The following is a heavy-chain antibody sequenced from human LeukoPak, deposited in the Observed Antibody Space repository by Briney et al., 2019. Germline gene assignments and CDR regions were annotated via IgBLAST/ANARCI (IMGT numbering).Heavy chain of an antibody. CDR2: IWEDGSNI. Sequence: GTSLRLSCAASGFTFSIYGMHWVRQAPGKGLKWVAVIWEDGSNIYYADSVKGRFTISRDSSNDTLYLQMNSLRAEDTAAYFCAKLGSSTVAFDHWGQGTLVTVSS. J-gene: IGHJ4*02. CDR1: GFTFSIYG. D-gene: IGHD6-6*01. V-gene: IGHV3-33*06. CDR3: AKLGSSTVAFDH.